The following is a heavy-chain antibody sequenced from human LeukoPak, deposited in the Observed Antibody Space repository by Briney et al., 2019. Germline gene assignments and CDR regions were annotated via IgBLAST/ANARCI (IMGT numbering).Heavy chain of an antibody. CDR1: GGSISSSSYY. Sequence: PSETLSLTCTVSGGSISSSSYYWGWIRQPPGKGLEWIGSIYYSGSTYYNPSLKSRVTISVDTSKNQFSLKLSSVTAADTAVYYCARSSTAMVDDAFDIWGQGTMVTVSS. D-gene: IGHD5-18*01. J-gene: IGHJ3*02. V-gene: IGHV4-39*07. CDR2: IYYSGST. CDR3: ARSSTAMVDDAFDI.